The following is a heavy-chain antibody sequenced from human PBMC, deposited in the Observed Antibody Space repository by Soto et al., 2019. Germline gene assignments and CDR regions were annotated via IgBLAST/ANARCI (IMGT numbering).Heavy chain of an antibody. CDR1: GFTFSSYA. CDR2: ISNDGGGA. D-gene: IGHD2-15*01. CDR3: PRAHSLPLLYDY. J-gene: IGHJ4*02. V-gene: IGHV3-64*07. Sequence: EVQLVESGGGLVQPGGSLRLSCAASGFTFSSYAMHWVRQAPGKGLEYVSAISNDGGGAYYADSVKGRFTISRDNSKNTLYLQMDSLRVEDMAIYCRPRAHSLPLLYDYWGQGTLVTVSS.